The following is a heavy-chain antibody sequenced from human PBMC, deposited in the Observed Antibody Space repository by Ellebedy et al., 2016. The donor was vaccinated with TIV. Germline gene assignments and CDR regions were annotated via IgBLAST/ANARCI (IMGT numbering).Heavy chain of an antibody. V-gene: IGHV1-18*01. Sequence: ASVKVSXXASGYTFTSYGISWVRQAPGQGLEWVGWISAYNGNTNYAQKLQGRVTMTTDTSTSTAYMELRSLRSDDTAVYYCARDSVSWGMDVWGQGTTVTVSS. CDR1: GYTFTSYG. CDR3: ARDSVSWGMDV. D-gene: IGHD4-11*01. CDR2: ISAYNGNT. J-gene: IGHJ6*02.